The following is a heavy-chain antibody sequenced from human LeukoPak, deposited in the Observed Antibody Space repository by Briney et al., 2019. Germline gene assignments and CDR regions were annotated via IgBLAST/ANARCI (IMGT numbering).Heavy chain of an antibody. J-gene: IGHJ3*02. D-gene: IGHD3-22*01. V-gene: IGHV5-51*01. CDR1: GYSFTSYW. Sequence: GESMKISCKGSGYSFTSYWIGWVRQMPGKGLEWMRIIYPGDSDTSYSPSFQGQVTISADKSISTAYLQWSSLKASDTAMYYCARLDGYYDSSDYYPRGAFDIWGQGTMVTVSS. CDR3: ARLDGYYDSSDYYPRGAFDI. CDR2: IYPGDSDT.